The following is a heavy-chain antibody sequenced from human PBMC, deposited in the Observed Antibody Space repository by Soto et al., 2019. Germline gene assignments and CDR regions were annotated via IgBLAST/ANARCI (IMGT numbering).Heavy chain of an antibody. Sequence: ASVKVSCKASGYTFTSYDINWVRQATGQGREWMGWMNPNSGNTGYAQKFQGRVTMTRNTSISTAYMELSSLRSEDTAVYYCARGAFLEWLSLYYYYGMDVWGQGTTVTVSS. J-gene: IGHJ6*02. CDR1: GYTFTSYD. CDR3: ARGAFLEWLSLYYYYGMDV. CDR2: MNPNSGNT. V-gene: IGHV1-8*01. D-gene: IGHD3-3*02.